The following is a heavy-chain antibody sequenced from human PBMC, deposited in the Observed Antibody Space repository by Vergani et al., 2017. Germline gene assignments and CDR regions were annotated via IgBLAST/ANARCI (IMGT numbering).Heavy chain of an antibody. CDR1: GGSISSGSYY. J-gene: IGHJ6*03. V-gene: IGHV4-61*02. Sequence: QVQLQESGPGLVKPSQTLSLTCTVSGGSISSGSYYWSWIRQPAGKGLEWIGRIYTSGSTNYNPSLKSRVTISVDTSKNQFSLKLSSVTAADTAVYYCARLCTSVADLYYYYMDVWGKGTTVTVSS. D-gene: IGHD6-19*01. CDR3: ARLCTSVADLYYYYMDV. CDR2: IYTSGST.